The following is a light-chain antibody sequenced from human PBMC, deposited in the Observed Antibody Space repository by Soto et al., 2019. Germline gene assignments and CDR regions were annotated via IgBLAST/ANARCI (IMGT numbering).Light chain of an antibody. CDR2: WAS. V-gene: IGKV4-1*01. Sequence: DIVMTQSPDSLAVSLDERATINCKSSQSIFYSSNNKNYLAWFQQKPGQPPQLLIYWASTRESGVPDRFSGSGSETDFTLTISSLQAEDVAIYYCQQYYSSPTWTFGQGTNVDI. J-gene: IGKJ1*01. CDR1: QSIFYSSNNKNY. CDR3: QQYYSSPTWT.